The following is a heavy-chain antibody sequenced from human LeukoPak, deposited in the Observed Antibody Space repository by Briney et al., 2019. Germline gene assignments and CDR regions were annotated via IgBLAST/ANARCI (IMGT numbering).Heavy chain of an antibody. V-gene: IGHV1-69*06. CDR2: IIPIFGTA. CDR1: GGTFSSYA. J-gene: IGHJ4*02. D-gene: IGHD3-22*01. CDR3: AYHREVDYYDSSGYFAY. Sequence: GASVKVSCKASGGTFSSYAISWVRQAPGQGLEWMGGIIPIFGTANYAQKFQGRVTITADKSTSTAYMELSSLRSEDTAVYYCAYHREVDYYDSSGYFAYWGQGTLVTVSS.